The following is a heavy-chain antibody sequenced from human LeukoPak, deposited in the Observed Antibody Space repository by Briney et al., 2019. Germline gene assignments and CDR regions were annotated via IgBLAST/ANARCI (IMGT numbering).Heavy chain of an antibody. CDR1: GGSISSSNW. D-gene: IGHD2-21*02. V-gene: IGHV4-4*02. J-gene: IGHJ2*01. Sequence: PSETLSLTCAVSGGSISSSNWWSWVRQPPGKGLEWIGEIYRSGSTNYNPSLKSRVTISVDTSKNQFSLKLSSVTAADTAVYYCARRVVVTAIYWYFDLWGRGTLVTVSS. CDR3: ARRVVVTAIYWYFDL. CDR2: IYRSGST.